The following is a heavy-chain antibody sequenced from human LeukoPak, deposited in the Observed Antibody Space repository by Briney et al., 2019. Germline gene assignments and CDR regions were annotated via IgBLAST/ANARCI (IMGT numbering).Heavy chain of an antibody. CDR1: GGSISSGGYY. Sequence: SETLALTCTVSGGSISSGGYYWSWIRQHPGKGLEWIGYIYYSGSTYYNPSLKSRVTISVDTSKNQFSLKLSSVTAADTAVYYCARDYGDYVGGYFDYWGQGTLVTVSS. CDR3: ARDYGDYVGGYFDY. CDR2: IYYSGST. J-gene: IGHJ4*02. V-gene: IGHV4-31*03. D-gene: IGHD4-17*01.